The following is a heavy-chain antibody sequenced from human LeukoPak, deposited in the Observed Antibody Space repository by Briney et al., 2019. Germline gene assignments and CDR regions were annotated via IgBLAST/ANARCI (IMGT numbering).Heavy chain of an antibody. CDR1: GGSISSYY. CDR2: IYYSGST. D-gene: IGHD3-22*01. Sequence: SETLSLTCTVSGGSISSYYWSWIRQPPGKGLEWIGYIYYSGSTNYNPSLKSRVTISVDTSKNQFSLKLSSVTAADTAVYYCARDRRVRYYDSSGYYDYGGREPLVTVPS. V-gene: IGHV4-59*01. CDR3: ARDRRVRYYDSSGYYDY. J-gene: IGHJ4*02.